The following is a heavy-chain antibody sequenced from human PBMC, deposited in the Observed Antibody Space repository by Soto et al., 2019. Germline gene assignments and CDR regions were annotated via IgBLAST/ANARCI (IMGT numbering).Heavy chain of an antibody. CDR2: FDTEDGET. Sequence: QVQLVQSGAEVKKPGASVKVSCKVSGHTLTELSMHWVRLAPGKGLEWMGGFDTEDGETISAQKFQGRVTMTEDTSTDSTYLELSSLRSEETAVYYCAAGGTRWLHSPFDYWGQGTLVTISS. CDR3: AAGGTRWLHSPFDY. CDR1: GHTLTELS. J-gene: IGHJ4*02. V-gene: IGHV1-24*01. D-gene: IGHD1-1*01.